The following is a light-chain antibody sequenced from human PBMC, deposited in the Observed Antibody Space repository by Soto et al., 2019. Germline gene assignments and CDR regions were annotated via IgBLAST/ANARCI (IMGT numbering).Light chain of an antibody. J-gene: IGKJ2*01. CDR1: QSLLHSNGYNY. V-gene: IGKV2-28*01. Sequence: DIVMTQSPLSLPVTPGEPASISCRSSQSLLHSNGYNYLDWYLQKPVQSPQLLIYLGSNRASGGPDRFSGSGSGTDFTLKISSVEAEDVGVYYCMQALQTPPTFGQGTKLEIK. CDR2: LGS. CDR3: MQALQTPPT.